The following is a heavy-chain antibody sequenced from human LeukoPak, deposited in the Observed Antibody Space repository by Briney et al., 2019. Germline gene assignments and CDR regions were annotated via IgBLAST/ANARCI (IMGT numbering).Heavy chain of an antibody. CDR2: ITSAGNT. CDR1: GFTFSDFY. D-gene: IGHD6-6*01. V-gene: IGHV3-11*04. Sequence: PGGSLRLSCAASGFTFSDFYMTWIRQAPGKELEWVAYITSAGNTYYTESVKGRFTISRDNAKTSLYLQMNYLRDEDTAVYYCARDLGPYRSSSNSGAFDIWGHGTKVTVSS. CDR3: ARDLGPYRSSSNSGAFDI. J-gene: IGHJ3*02.